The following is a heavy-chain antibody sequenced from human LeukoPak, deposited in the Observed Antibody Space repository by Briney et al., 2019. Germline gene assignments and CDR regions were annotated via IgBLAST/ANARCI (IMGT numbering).Heavy chain of an antibody. CDR3: ARHRSDIVVVPAAGEYFDY. J-gene: IGHJ4*02. CDR1: GGSISSYY. Sequence: PSETLSLTCTVSGGSISSYYWSWIRQPPGKGLEWIGYIYYNGSTNYNPSLKSRVTISVDTSRNQFSLKLSSVTAADTAVYYCARHRSDIVVVPAAGEYFDYWGQGTLVTVSS. D-gene: IGHD2-2*01. V-gene: IGHV4-59*08. CDR2: IYYNGST.